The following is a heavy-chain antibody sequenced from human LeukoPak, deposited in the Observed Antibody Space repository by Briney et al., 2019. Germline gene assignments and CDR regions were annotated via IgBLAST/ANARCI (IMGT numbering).Heavy chain of an antibody. V-gene: IGHV3-9*01. D-gene: IGHD5-12*01. CDR3: AKEIVAASDYYYYYGMDV. J-gene: IGHJ6*02. CDR2: ISWNSGSI. Sequence: PGGSLRLSCAASGFTFDDYAMHWVRQAPGKGLEWVSGISWNSGSIGYADSVKGRFTISRDNAKNSLYLQMNSLRAEDTALYYCAKEIVAASDYYYYYGMDVWSQGTTVTVSS. CDR1: GFTFDDYA.